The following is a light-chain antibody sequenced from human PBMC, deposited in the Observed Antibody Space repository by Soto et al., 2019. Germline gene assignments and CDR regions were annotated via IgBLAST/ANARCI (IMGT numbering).Light chain of an antibody. CDR1: QSISSW. CDR2: KAS. Sequence: DIQMTQSPSTLSASAGDRVTITCWASQSISSWLAWYQHKPGEAPKLLIYKASSLESGVPSRFSGSGSGTEFSLTISSLQPDDFATYYCQQYNSFSYTFGQGTKLEIK. J-gene: IGKJ2*01. CDR3: QQYNSFSYT. V-gene: IGKV1-5*03.